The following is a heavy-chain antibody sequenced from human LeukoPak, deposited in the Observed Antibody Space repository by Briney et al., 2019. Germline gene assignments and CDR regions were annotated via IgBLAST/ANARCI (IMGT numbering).Heavy chain of an antibody. Sequence: GGSLRLSCEASGFTFSDYLMGWVRQAPGKGLEWVANIEKDGSEKYYVDSVKGRFTISRDNAKNSLSLQMNSLRAEDTAVYYCARGGGNYYDSSGYIFDYWGQGTLVTVSS. V-gene: IGHV3-7*01. D-gene: IGHD3-22*01. CDR3: ARGGGNYYDSSGYIFDY. CDR2: IEKDGSEK. J-gene: IGHJ4*02. CDR1: GFTFSDYL.